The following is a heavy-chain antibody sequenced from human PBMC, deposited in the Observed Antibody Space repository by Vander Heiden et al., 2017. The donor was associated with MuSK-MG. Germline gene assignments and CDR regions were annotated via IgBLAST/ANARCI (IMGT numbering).Heavy chain of an antibody. Sequence: EVQLVQSGAEVKKPGESVRISCKASGYRFSSYWITWVRQVPGKGLEWMGVIYPADSDTRSSPSFQGQVTVSVDKSISTAYLQWSSLKASDTAMYYCARIDSSWYAANIDYWGQGTLVTVSS. CDR1: GYRFSSYW. CDR3: ARIDSSWYAANIDY. V-gene: IGHV5-51*01. CDR2: IYPADSDT. J-gene: IGHJ4*02. D-gene: IGHD6-13*01.